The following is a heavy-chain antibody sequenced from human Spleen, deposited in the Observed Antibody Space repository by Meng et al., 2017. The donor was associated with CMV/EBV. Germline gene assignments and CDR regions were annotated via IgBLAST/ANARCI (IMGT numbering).Heavy chain of an antibody. CDR3: ARTQTPAHSGSYRYYYYYAMDV. D-gene: IGHD1-26*01. Sequence: SLKISCAASGFSFDEYAMYWVRQAPGKGLEWVSSISWNSGSIAYADSVKGRFAISRDNAKNSLYLQMSSLRADDTAVYYCARTQTPAHSGSYRYYYYYAMDVWGQGTTVTVSS. CDR2: ISWNSGSI. J-gene: IGHJ6*02. V-gene: IGHV3-9*01. CDR1: GFSFDEYA.